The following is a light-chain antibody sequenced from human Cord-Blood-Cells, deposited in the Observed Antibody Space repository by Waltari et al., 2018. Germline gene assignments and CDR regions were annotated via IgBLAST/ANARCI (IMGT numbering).Light chain of an antibody. Sequence: IQMTRSPSSRSASVGDIVTITCRAIQRNSSYLNWYQQKPGKAPQLLIYAASSLQSGVPSRFRGSVSGTGFTLTISSLQPEDFATYYCQQRYRTPFTCGPGTKVDIK. J-gene: IGKJ3*01. CDR3: QQRYRTPFT. CDR1: QRNSSY. CDR2: AAS. V-gene: IGKV1-39*01.